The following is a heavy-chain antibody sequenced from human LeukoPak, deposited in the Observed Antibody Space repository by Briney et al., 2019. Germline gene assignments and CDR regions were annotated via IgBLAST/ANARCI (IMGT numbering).Heavy chain of an antibody. CDR1: GGSFSGYY. CDR3: ARGHYYDSSGYIF. J-gene: IGHJ4*02. Sequence: SETLSLTCAVYGGSFSGYYWSWIRQPPGKGLEWIGEINPSGSTNYNPSLKSRVTISVDTSKNQFSLKLSSVTAADTAVYYCARGHYYDSSGYIFGGQGTLVTVSS. CDR2: INPSGST. D-gene: IGHD3-22*01. V-gene: IGHV4-34*01.